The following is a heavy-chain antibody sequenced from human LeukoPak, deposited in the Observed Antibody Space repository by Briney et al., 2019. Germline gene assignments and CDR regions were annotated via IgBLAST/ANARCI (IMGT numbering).Heavy chain of an antibody. CDR2: ISSSGSYI. J-gene: IGHJ5*02. V-gene: IGHV3-21*01. CDR3: ARGADCSSTSCYKGDWFDP. CDR1: GFTFSSYN. Sequence: PGGSLRLSCAASGFTFSSYNMNWVRQAPGKGLEWVSFISSSGSYIYYADSVRGRFTISRDSAENSLYLQMNSLRAKDTAVYYCARGADCSSTSCYKGDWFDPWGQGTLVTVSS. D-gene: IGHD2-2*02.